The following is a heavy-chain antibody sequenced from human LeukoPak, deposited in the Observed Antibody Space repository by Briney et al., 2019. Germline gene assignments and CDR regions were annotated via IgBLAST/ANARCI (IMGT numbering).Heavy chain of an antibody. CDR3: ARKVGATRTLDY. J-gene: IGHJ4*02. CDR1: GFTFSSYA. V-gene: IGHV3-30-3*01. D-gene: IGHD1-26*01. CDR2: ISYDGSNK. Sequence: PGGSLRLSCAASGFTFSSYAMPWVRQAPGKGLEWVAVISYDGSNKYYADSVKGRFTISRDNSKNTLYLQMNSLRAEDTAVYYCARKVGATRTLDYWGQGTLVTVSS.